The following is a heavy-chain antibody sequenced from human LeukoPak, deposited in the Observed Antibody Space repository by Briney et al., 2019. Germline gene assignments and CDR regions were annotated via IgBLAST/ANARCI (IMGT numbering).Heavy chain of an antibody. Sequence: TGGSLRLSCAASEFAFSSYSMSWFRQAPGKGLEWVASITSGSKYIFYADSVGGRFTISRDNAENSLFLHMKSLRADDTAVYYCARDEETVAGLNGFDLWGQGTLVTVSS. CDR2: ITSGSKYI. D-gene: IGHD6-19*01. CDR3: ARDEETVAGLNGFDL. J-gene: IGHJ4*02. CDR1: EFAFSSYS. V-gene: IGHV3-21*01.